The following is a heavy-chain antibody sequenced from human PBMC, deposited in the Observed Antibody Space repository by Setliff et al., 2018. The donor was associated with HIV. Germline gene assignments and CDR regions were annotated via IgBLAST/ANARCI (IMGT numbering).Heavy chain of an antibody. V-gene: IGHV1-3*01. D-gene: IGHD6-13*01. CDR3: ARDLGYSSSWYYYYGMDV. CDR1: GYTFTSYA. Sequence: ASVKVSCKASGYTFTSYAMHWVRQAPGQRLEWMGWINAGNGNTKYSQKFQGRVTMTRNTSISTAYMELSSLRSEDTAVYYCARDLGYSSSWYYYYGMDVWGQGATVTVSS. CDR2: INAGNGNT. J-gene: IGHJ6*02.